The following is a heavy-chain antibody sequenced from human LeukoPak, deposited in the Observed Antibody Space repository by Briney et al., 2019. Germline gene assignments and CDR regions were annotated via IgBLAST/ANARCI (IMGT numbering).Heavy chain of an antibody. CDR2: IYYCGST. CDR3: ARTIDSSGYYFDY. V-gene: IGHV4-59*08. Sequence: NPSETLSLTCTVSGGSISSYYWSWIRQPPGKGLEWIGYIYYCGSTNYNPPLKSRVTISVDTSKNQFSLKLSSVTAADTAVYYCARTIDSSGYYFDYWGQGTLVSVSS. D-gene: IGHD3-22*01. CDR1: GGSISSYY. J-gene: IGHJ4*02.